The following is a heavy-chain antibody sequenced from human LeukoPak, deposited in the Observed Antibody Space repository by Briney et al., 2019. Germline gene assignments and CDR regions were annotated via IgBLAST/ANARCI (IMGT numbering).Heavy chain of an antibody. CDR3: VKDRFYDTTTTGAFDI. D-gene: IGHD3-22*01. V-gene: IGHV3-23*01. J-gene: IGHJ3*02. CDR2: ISGSGGST. CDR1: GFTFTSYA. Sequence: GGSLRLSCAASGFTFTSYAMSWVRQAPGKGLEWISAISGSGGSTYYADSVKGRFTISRDNSKNTLYLQMNSLRAEDTAVYYCVKDRFYDTTTTGAFDIWGQGTMVTVSS.